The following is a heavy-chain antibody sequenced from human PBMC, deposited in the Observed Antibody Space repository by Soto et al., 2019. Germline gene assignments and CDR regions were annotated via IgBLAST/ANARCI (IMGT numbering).Heavy chain of an antibody. CDR3: SRDPSWYFDSSGFDY. CDR1: GFTFISHS. Sequence: PGGSLRLSCAASGFTFISHSMNWVRQAPGRGLEWVSSISTGSTYIYYADSVKGRFTISRDDAKNSLYLQMNSLRADDTAVYYCSRDPSWYFDSSGFDYWGPGTLVTVSS. D-gene: IGHD3-22*01. V-gene: IGHV3-21*01. J-gene: IGHJ4*02. CDR2: ISTGSTYI.